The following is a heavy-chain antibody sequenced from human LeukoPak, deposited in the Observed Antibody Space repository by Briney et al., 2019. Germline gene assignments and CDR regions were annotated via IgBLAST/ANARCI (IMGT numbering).Heavy chain of an antibody. CDR3: ARVGVLSSSWLLY. J-gene: IGHJ4*02. CDR1: GFTFSSYE. CDR2: ISSRAASI. V-gene: IGHV3-48*03. D-gene: IGHD6-13*01. Sequence: QTGGSLRLSCAASGFTFSSYEMNWVRQAPGKGLEWVSTISSRAASIYYADSVKGRFTISRDNAKNSLYLQMNSLRAEDTAVYYCARVGVLSSSWLLYWGQGTLVTVSS.